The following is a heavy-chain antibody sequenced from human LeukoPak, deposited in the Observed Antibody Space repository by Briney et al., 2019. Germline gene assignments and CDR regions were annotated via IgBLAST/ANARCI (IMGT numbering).Heavy chain of an antibody. J-gene: IGHJ4*02. CDR3: ARESESSGWYDY. CDR2: ISGDGGST. Sequence: GRSLGLSCAAPGFMFHDYAIHWVRQAAGKGLEWDSLISGDGGSTFYADSVKGRSTISRDNSKHSLYLQMSSLRSEDTALYYCARESESSGWYDYWGQGTLVTVSS. D-gene: IGHD6-19*01. V-gene: IGHV3-43*02. CDR1: GFMFHDYA.